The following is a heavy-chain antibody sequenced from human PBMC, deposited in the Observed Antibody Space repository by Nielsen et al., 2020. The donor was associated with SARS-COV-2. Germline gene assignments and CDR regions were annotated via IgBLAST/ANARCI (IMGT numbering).Heavy chain of an antibody. CDR3: AKSLRDWNYYGNLDY. CDR1: GFTVSSNY. Sequence: GESLKISCAASGFTVSSNYMSWVRQAPGKGLEWVSAISGSGGSTYYADSVKGRFTISRDNSKNTLYLQMNSLRAEDTAVYYCAKSLRDWNYYGNLDYWGQGTPVTVSS. V-gene: IGHV3-23*01. J-gene: IGHJ4*02. CDR2: ISGSGGST. D-gene: IGHD1-7*01.